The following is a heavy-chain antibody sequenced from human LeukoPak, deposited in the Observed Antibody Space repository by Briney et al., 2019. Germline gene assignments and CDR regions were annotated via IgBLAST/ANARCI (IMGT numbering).Heavy chain of an antibody. D-gene: IGHD3-3*01. V-gene: IGHV4-34*01. Sequence: SETLSLTCAVYGGSFSGYYWSWIRQPPGKGLEWIGEINHSGSTNYNPSLKSRVTISVDTSKNQFSLKLSSVTAADTAVYYCARDPDYDFWSGPRGDWFDPWGQGTLVTVSS. CDR1: GGSFSGYY. J-gene: IGHJ5*02. CDR2: INHSGST. CDR3: ARDPDYDFWSGPRGDWFDP.